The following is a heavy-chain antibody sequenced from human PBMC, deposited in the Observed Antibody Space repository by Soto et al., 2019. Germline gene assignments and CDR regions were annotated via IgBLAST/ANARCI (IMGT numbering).Heavy chain of an antibody. V-gene: IGHV1-18*01. CDR1: GYKFNTYG. CDR3: GKDIWSFGSGSGSVDY. Sequence: ASVKVSCKASGYKFNTYGITWVRQAPGQGLEWMGWISGNNGNTKYPQKFQGRVTMTTDTSTSAAYMELRSLRSDDTAVYYGGKDIWSFGSGSGSVDYWGQGTLVTVSS. D-gene: IGHD3-10*01. J-gene: IGHJ4*02. CDR2: ISGNNGNT.